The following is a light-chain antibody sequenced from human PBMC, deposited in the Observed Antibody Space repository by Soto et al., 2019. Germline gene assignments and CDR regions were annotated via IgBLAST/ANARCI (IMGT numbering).Light chain of an antibody. CDR2: KAS. CDR3: QQYNSYPYT. CDR1: QSISSW. V-gene: IGKV1-5*03. J-gene: IGKJ2*01. Sequence: DIQMTQSPSTLSASVGDRVTITCRASQSISSWLAWYQQKPGKAPKLLIYKASILESGVSSRFSGSGSGTEFTLNISSLQPDDFATYYCQQYNSYPYTFGQGNKLEIK.